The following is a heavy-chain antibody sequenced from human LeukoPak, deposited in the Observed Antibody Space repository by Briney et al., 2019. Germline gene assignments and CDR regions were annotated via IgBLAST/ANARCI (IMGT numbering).Heavy chain of an antibody. J-gene: IGHJ6*02. D-gene: IGHD4-23*01. CDR2: ISGTDGST. CDR1: GFTFSSFA. V-gene: IGHV3-23*01. CDR3: ARDATVEGMDV. Sequence: GGSLRLSCAASGFTFSSFAMSWVRQSPGKGLEWVSAISGTDGSTYYADSVKGRFTISRDNSKNTLYLQMNSLRAEDTAVYYCARDATVEGMDVWGQGTTVTVSS.